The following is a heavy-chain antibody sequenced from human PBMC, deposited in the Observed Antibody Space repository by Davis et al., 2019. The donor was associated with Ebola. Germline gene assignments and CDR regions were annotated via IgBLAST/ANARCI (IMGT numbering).Heavy chain of an antibody. CDR3: AGDQGDS. CDR2: IRQDGGEK. Sequence: GESLKISCAASGFAFRDYWRSWVRQAPGKALEWVANIRQDGGEKYYVDSVRGRFTISRDNAKTSLYLQMNSLRAEDTAVYYCAGDQGDSWGQGTLVTVSS. J-gene: IGHJ4*02. V-gene: IGHV3-7*01. CDR1: GFAFRDYW.